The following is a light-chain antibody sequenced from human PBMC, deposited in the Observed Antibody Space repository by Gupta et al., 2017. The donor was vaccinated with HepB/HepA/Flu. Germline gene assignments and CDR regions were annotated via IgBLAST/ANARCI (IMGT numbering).Light chain of an antibody. J-gene: IGKJ1*01. V-gene: IGKV1-5*03. CDR1: QSISSW. CDR2: KAS. CDR3: QQYNSYTLT. Sequence: DIQMTQSPSTLSASVGVRVTITCRARQSISSWLAWYQQKPGKAPKLLIYKASSVESGVPSRFSGSGSGTEFTLTLRSLQPEDFASYYCQQYNSYTLTFGQGTKVEIK.